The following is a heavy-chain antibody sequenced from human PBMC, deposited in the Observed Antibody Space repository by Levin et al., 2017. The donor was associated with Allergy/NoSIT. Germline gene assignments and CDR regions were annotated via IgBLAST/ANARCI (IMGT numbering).Heavy chain of an antibody. CDR2: VFSSGTI. Sequence: GSLRLSCTVSGGSINGYYWSWIRQPPGKGLEWIGYVFSSGTINYKPSLYSRVTISVDTSKNQFSLELHPVTAADTAVYYCARGTETVNYFDYLGQGTLVTVSS. D-gene: IGHD1-1*01. V-gene: IGHV4-59*01. CDR1: GGSINGYY. J-gene: IGHJ4*02. CDR3: ARGTETVNYFDY.